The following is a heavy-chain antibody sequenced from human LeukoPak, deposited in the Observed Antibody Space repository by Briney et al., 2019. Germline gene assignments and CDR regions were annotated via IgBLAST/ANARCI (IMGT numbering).Heavy chain of an antibody. CDR2: ISYDGTNK. CDR1: GFTLSSYG. CDR3: ARVELYASGWYGSIDY. V-gene: IGHV3-30*03. J-gene: IGHJ4*02. Sequence: PGGSLRLSCAASGFTLSSYGMHWVRQAPGKELEWVAVISYDGTNKYYADSVRGRFTVSRDNSKNTLYLQMDSLRTEDTAVYYCARVELYASGWYGSIDYWGQGTLVAVSS. D-gene: IGHD6-19*01.